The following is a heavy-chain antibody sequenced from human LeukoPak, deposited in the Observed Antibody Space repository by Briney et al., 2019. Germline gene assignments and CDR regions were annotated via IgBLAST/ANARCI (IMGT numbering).Heavy chain of an antibody. Sequence: PSETLSLTCTVSGGSISSSSYYWGWIRQPPGKGLEWIGSIYYSGSTYYNPSLKSRVTISVDTSKNRFSLKLSSVTAADTAVYYCARVGSGYFASFAFDYWGQGTLVTVSS. CDR3: ARVGSGYFASFAFDY. CDR1: GGSISSSSYY. J-gene: IGHJ4*02. V-gene: IGHV4-39*07. CDR2: IYYSGST. D-gene: IGHD3-10*01.